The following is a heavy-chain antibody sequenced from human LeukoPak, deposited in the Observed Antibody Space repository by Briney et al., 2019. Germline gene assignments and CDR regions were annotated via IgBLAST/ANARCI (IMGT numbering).Heavy chain of an antibody. J-gene: IGHJ4*02. V-gene: IGHV4-30-4*01. CDR2: IYYSGST. Sequence: SETLSLTCTVSGGSISSGDYYWSWIRQPPGKGLEWIVYIYYSGSTYYNPSLKSRVTISVDTSKNQFSLKLSSVTAADTAVYYCARRQTAAGTKYFDYWGQGTLVTVSS. CDR1: GGSISSGDYY. D-gene: IGHD6-13*01. CDR3: ARRQTAAGTKYFDY.